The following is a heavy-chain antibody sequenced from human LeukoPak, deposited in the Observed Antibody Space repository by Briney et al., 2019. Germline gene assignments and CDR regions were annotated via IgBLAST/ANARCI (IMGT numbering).Heavy chain of an antibody. V-gene: IGHV1-2*02. J-gene: IGHJ6*02. CDR2: ISANSGGT. D-gene: IGHD3-22*01. Sequence: AAVKVSFKGSGYTFTCYYMHWLRQAPAQGLEGVGCISANSGGTNYAQQFKGRATRTRDPSTSTAYMALSRLRSDDTAVYSWARGPAHYYSGHGMAAWGREPTVTAPS. CDR3: ARGPAHYYSGHGMAA. CDR1: GYTFTCYY.